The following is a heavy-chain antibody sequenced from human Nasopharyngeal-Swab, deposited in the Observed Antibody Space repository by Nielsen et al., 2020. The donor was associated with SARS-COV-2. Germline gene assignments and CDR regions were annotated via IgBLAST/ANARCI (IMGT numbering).Heavy chain of an antibody. V-gene: IGHV3-23*01. J-gene: IGHJ4*02. CDR2: ISGSGGST. Sequence: GGSLRLSCAASGFTFSNAWMSWVRQAPGKGLEWVSAISGSGGSTYYADSVKGRFTISRDNSKNTLYLQMNSLRAEDTAVYYCAKGGYSGYDFGVYWGQGTLVTVSS. CDR3: AKGGYSGYDFGVY. D-gene: IGHD5-12*01. CDR1: GFTFSNAW.